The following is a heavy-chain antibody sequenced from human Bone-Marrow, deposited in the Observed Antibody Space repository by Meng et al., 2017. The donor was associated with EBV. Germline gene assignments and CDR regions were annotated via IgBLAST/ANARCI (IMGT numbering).Heavy chain of an antibody. J-gene: IGHJ4*02. CDR2: IYYSGST. CDR3: ARHGAYGSGSTD. Sequence: HVMPQESAPGLGNPSQHPSLTCSCSGCSISCGGYYWSCVRQPPGKGLEWIGYIYYSGSTSYNPSLKSRVTISIDTSKHQVSLKLSSVTVADTAVYYCARHGAYGSGSTDWGQGTLVTVSS. V-gene: IGHV4-30-4*01. D-gene: IGHD3-10*01. CDR1: GCSISCGGYY.